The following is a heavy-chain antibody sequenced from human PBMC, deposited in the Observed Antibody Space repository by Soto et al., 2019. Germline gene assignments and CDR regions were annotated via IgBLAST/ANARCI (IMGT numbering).Heavy chain of an antibody. D-gene: IGHD2-15*01. CDR2: IYWDDDK. CDR3: ALARYCSGGSCYSGRSWLDP. V-gene: IGHV2-5*02. J-gene: IGHJ5*02. Sequence: QITLKESGPTLVKPTQTLTLTCTFSGFSLSTSGVGVGWIRQPPGKALEWLALIYWDDDKRYSPSLKSRLTITKDTSKNQVVLTMTNMDPVDTATYYCALARYCSGGSCYSGRSWLDPWGQGTLVTVSS. CDR1: GFSLSTSGVG.